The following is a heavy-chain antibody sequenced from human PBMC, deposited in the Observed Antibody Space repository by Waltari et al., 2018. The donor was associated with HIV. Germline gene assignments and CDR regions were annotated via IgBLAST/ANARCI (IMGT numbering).Heavy chain of an antibody. CDR2: TRYDGSNK. Sequence: QVQLVESGGGVVQPGGSLRLSCAASGFTFSSFGMHWVRQAPGTGLEWVAFTRYDGSNKYYADSVKGRFTVSRDNSKNTLYLQMNSLRTEDTAVYYCAKALRGDDAFDIWGQGTMVTVSS. V-gene: IGHV3-30*02. CDR3: AKALRGDDAFDI. J-gene: IGHJ3*02. CDR1: GFTFSSFG. D-gene: IGHD3-10*01.